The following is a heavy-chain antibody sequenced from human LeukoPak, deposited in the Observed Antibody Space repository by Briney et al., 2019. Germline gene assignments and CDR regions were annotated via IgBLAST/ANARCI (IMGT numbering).Heavy chain of an antibody. J-gene: IGHJ3*02. CDR1: GYTFTAYY. V-gene: IGHV1-2*02. CDR2: INPNSGGT. CDR3: ARDYYDSSGFGAFDI. Sequence: ASVKVSCKASGYTFTAYYMHWVRQAPGQGLEWMGWINPNSGGTNYAQKFQGRVTMTRDTSISTAYMELSRLRSDDTAVYYCARDYYDSSGFGAFDIWGQGTMVAVSS. D-gene: IGHD3-22*01.